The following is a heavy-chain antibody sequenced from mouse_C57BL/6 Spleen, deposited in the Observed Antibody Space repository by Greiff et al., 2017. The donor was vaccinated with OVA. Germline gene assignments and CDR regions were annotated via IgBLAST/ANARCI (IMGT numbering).Heavy chain of an antibody. D-gene: IGHD1-1*01. CDR1: GFSLTSYG. CDR2: IWSGGST. V-gene: IGHV2-2*01. J-gene: IGHJ2*01. Sequence: QVHVKQSGPGLVQPSQSLSITCTVSGFSLTSYGVHWVRQSPGKGLEWLGVIWSGGSTDYNAAFISRLSISKDNSKSQVFFKMNSLQDDDTAIYYCARMTTVVAGDYFDYWGQGTTLTVSS. CDR3: ARMTTVVAGDYFDY.